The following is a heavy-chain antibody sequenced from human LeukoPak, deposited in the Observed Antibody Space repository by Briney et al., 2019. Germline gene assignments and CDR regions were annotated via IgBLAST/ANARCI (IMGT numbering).Heavy chain of an antibody. J-gene: IGHJ4*02. CDR1: RGSINGYY. Sequence: SETLSLTCSVSRGSINGYYWSWIRQPPGKGLEWIGWINYSGATYFNPSLKSRALMSIDTSMNQLSLRLYSVTAADTAIYYCASHSSGWHLEFWGRGTLVTVSS. CDR3: ASHSSGWHLEF. D-gene: IGHD6-19*01. CDR2: INYSGAT. V-gene: IGHV4-59*01.